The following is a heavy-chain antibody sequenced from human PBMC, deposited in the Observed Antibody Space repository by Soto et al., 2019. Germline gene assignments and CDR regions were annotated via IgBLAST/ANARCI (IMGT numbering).Heavy chain of an antibody. J-gene: IGHJ6*02. CDR2: IYYSGST. CDR1: GGSISSSSYY. CDR3: ARQKSTVNYYYYYYGMDV. D-gene: IGHD4-17*01. V-gene: IGHV4-39*01. Sequence: QLQLQESGPGLVKPSETLSLTCTVSGGSISSSSYYWGWIRQPPGKGLEWIGSIYYSGSTYYNPSLKSRVTISVDTSKNQFSLKLSSVTAADTAVYYCARQKSTVNYYYYYYGMDVWGQGTTVTVSS.